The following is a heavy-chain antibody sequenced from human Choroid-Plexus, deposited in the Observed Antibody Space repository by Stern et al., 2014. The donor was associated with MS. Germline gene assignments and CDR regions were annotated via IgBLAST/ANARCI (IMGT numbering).Heavy chain of an antibody. CDR1: GFTFGSCA. CDR2: VSYDGSNK. D-gene: IGHD2/OR15-2a*01. V-gene: IGHV3-30*18. J-gene: IGHJ5*02. Sequence: QVQLVESGGGVVQPGRPLRLSCVASGFTFGSCAMHWVRQAPGKGLEWVAGVSYDGSNKYYADSVKGRFTISRDNSQNTLYMQMSSLRPDDTAVYYCAKDRQYLTYFFDHWGQGSLVTVSS. CDR3: AKDRQYLTYFFDH.